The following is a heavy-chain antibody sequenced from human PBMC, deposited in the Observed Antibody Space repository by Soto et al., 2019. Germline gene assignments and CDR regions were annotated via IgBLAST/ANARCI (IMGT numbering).Heavy chain of an antibody. J-gene: IGHJ6*02. CDR1: GFTFSSYA. Sequence: PGGSLRLSCAASGFTFSSYAMHWVRQAPGKGLEYVSAISSNGGSTYYANSVKGRFTISRDNSKNTLYLQMGSLRAEDMAVYFCARALGYCSGGSCYGYYYYGMDVWGQGTTVTVSS. V-gene: IGHV3-64*01. CDR2: ISSNGGST. CDR3: ARALGYCSGGSCYGYYYYGMDV. D-gene: IGHD2-15*01.